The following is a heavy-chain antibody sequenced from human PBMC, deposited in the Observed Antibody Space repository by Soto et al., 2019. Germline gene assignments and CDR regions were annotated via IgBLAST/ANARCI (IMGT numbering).Heavy chain of an antibody. CDR2: ISGSGGST. CDR1: VFTFSSYA. CDR3: AKDRSTVKGYFDY. J-gene: IGHJ4*02. V-gene: IGHV3-23*01. D-gene: IGHD4-4*01. Sequence: GGSLRLACASSVFTFSSYAMSWVRQAPGKGLEWVSAISGSGGSTYYADSVKGRFTISRDNSKNTLYLQMNSLRAEDTAVYYCAKDRSTVKGYFDYWGQGTLVTVSS.